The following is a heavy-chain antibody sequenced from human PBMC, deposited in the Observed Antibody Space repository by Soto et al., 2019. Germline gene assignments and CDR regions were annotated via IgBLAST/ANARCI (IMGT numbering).Heavy chain of an antibody. Sequence: QVQLQESGPGLVKPSETLSVTCSVSGGSIRDYYWSWIRQPAGKGLEWIGRMYISGSTKYNPSLKSRVTMSADTSVNQFSLTLISVTAADTATYYCARMYNSGFYRPGGGYYFYGMDVWGQGTTVTVSS. CDR3: ARMYNSGFYRPGGGYYFYGMDV. V-gene: IGHV4-4*07. D-gene: IGHD5-12*01. CDR2: MYISGST. J-gene: IGHJ6*02. CDR1: GGSIRDYY.